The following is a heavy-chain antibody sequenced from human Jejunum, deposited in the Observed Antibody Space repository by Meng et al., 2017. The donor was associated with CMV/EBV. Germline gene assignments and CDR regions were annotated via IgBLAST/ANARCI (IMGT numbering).Heavy chain of an antibody. J-gene: IGHJ4*02. Sequence: FSNAWISWVRQAPGKGLEWVGRIKSKTDGGRTDYAAPVTGRFTISRDDSKNMLYLQMESLKTEDTAVYYCTSGYPHFDWLKSQSDYWGQGTLVTVSS. V-gene: IGHV3-15*01. CDR1: FSNAW. D-gene: IGHD3-9*01. CDR2: IKSKTDGGRT. CDR3: TSGYPHFDWLKSQSDY.